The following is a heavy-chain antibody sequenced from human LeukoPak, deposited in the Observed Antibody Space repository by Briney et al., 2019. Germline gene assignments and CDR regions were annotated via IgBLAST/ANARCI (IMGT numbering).Heavy chain of an antibody. Sequence: GGSLRLSCAASGFTFSSYGMHWVRQVPGKGLEWVAVISYDGSNKYYADSVKGRFTISRDNAKNSLYLQMNSLRAEDTAVYYCARDPYYYGSGSYCDYWGQGTLVTVSS. CDR2: ISYDGSNK. D-gene: IGHD3-10*01. V-gene: IGHV3-30*03. CDR3: ARDPYYYGSGSYCDY. J-gene: IGHJ4*02. CDR1: GFTFSSYG.